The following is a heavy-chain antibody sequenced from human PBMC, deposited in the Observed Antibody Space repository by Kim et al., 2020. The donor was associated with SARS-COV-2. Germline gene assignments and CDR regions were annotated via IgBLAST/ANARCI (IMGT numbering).Heavy chain of an antibody. V-gene: IGHV4-39*01. CDR3: ARIKTFRGYSDY. J-gene: IGHJ4*02. Sequence: YYTPPLQSRVTISVDTSKNQFSLKLTSVSAADTAVYYCARIKTFRGYSDYWGQGSPVTVSS. D-gene: IGHD2-15*01.